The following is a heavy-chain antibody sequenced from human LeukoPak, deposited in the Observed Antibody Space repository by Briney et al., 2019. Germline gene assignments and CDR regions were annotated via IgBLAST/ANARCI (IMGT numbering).Heavy chain of an antibody. Sequence: GESLKISCKGSCYSFTSFWIGWGRQMPGKGLEWMGIIYPGDSDTRYSPSFQGQVTISADKTISTAYLQWSSLKASDTAMYYCARSNTYYGMDVWGQGTTVTVS. V-gene: IGHV5-51*01. CDR3: ARSNTYYGMDV. J-gene: IGHJ6*02. CDR1: CYSFTSFW. CDR2: IYPGDSDT.